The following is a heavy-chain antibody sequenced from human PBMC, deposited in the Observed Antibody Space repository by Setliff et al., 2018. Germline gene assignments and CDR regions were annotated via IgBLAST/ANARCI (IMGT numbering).Heavy chain of an antibody. CDR1: GDSISAAS. CDR2: VYYSGAA. CDR3: ARGGTYRYFDY. J-gene: IGHJ4*02. Sequence: TSETLSLTCNVSGDSISAASIMAWIRQPPGKGLEFIGYVYYSGAAKYDPSLKSRVTMSVDTSKTQFSLKLNSMTTADTAVYYCARGGTYRYFDYWGPGTLVTVSS. V-gene: IGHV4-59*01.